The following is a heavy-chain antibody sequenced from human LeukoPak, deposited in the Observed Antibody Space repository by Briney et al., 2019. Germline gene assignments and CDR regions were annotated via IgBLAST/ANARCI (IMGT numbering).Heavy chain of an antibody. Sequence: GGSLRLSCAASGFTFSSYWMSWVRHAPGKRLEWVANIKQDGSEKYYVDSVKGRFTISRDNAKNSLYLQMNSLRAEDTAVYYCARDEGSGSYSSLHFDYWGQGTLVTVSS. V-gene: IGHV3-7*01. CDR2: IKQDGSEK. D-gene: IGHD3-10*01. J-gene: IGHJ4*02. CDR1: GFTFSSYW. CDR3: ARDEGSGSYSSLHFDY.